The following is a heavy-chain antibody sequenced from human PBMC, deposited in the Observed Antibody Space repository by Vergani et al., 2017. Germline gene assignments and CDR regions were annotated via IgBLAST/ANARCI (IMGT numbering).Heavy chain of an antibody. J-gene: IGHJ4*01. CDR2: IKSDGRT. D-gene: IGHD2-15*01. Sequence: VELLESGGGLAQPGGSLRVSCSASGFRVTTYYMSWVRQAPGQGLEWVSVIKSDGRTSYAESVRSRFTISRDTSRNAVYLQMNILRVEDTGVYYCTISECSGTTCYGHYFDLWGHGSLVTVSS. V-gene: IGHV3-66*02. CDR3: TISECSGTTCYGHYFDL. CDR1: GFRVTTYY.